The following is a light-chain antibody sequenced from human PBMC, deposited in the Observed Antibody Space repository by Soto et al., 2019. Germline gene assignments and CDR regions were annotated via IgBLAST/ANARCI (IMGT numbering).Light chain of an antibody. Sequence: EIVLTQSPGTLSLSTGERATLSCRASQSVSSSLAWYQQKPGQAPRLLIYGASSRATGIPDRFSGSGSGPDFTLTISRLEPEDFAVYFCQHYGSSRTFGQGTRLEI. CDR3: QHYGSSRT. CDR1: QSVSSS. V-gene: IGKV3-20*01. CDR2: GAS. J-gene: IGKJ5*01.